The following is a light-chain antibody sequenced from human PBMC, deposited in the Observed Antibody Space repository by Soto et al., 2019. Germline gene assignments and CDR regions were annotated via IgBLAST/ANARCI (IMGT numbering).Light chain of an antibody. CDR3: QQYGSSPPRIT. CDR1: QSVSSKY. V-gene: IGKV3-20*01. CDR2: GAS. J-gene: IGKJ5*01. Sequence: DIVLTQSPGTLSLSPGERATLSCRASQSVSSKYLAWYQQKPGQAPRVLIYGASIRATGIPERFSGGGSGTDFTLTISRLEPEDFAVYYCQQYGSSPPRITFGQGTRLEIK.